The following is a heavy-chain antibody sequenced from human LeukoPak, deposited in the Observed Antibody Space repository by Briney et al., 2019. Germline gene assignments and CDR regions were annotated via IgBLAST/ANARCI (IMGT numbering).Heavy chain of an antibody. CDR3: ARGRWAMYYFDY. D-gene: IGHD2-2*01. Sequence: SETLSLTCTVSGGSINSYYWSWIRQPPGTGLEWIGYIYYSGSTNYNPSLKSRVTISVDTSKNQFSLKLSSVTAADTAVYYCARGRWAMYYFDYWGQGTLVTVSS. J-gene: IGHJ4*02. CDR2: IYYSGST. V-gene: IGHV4-59*01. CDR1: GGSINSYY.